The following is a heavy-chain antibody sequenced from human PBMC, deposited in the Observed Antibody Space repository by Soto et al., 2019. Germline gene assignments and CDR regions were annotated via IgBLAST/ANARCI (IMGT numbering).Heavy chain of an antibody. D-gene: IGHD3-22*01. Sequence: SETLSLTCTVSGGSISSGDYYWSWIRQPPGKGLEWIGYIYYSGSTYYNPSLKSRVTISVDTSKNQFSLKLSSVTAADTAVYCCAREPGDYDSSGYYPYGMDVWGQGTTVTVSS. CDR3: AREPGDYDSSGYYPYGMDV. CDR1: GGSISSGDYY. V-gene: IGHV4-30-4*01. J-gene: IGHJ6*02. CDR2: IYYSGST.